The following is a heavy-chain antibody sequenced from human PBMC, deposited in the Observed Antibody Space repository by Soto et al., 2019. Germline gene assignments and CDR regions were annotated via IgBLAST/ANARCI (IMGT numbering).Heavy chain of an antibody. D-gene: IGHD6-13*01. Sequence: GGSLRLSCTAAGFTFSSHAMTWVRQAPGKGLEWVSGLSDSGGSTYYADSVKGRFTISRDNSMNTLYLQMNTLRAEDTAVYYCAKVSSSWYSGFFDLWGQGTLVTVSS. V-gene: IGHV3-23*01. CDR1: GFTFSSHA. CDR2: LSDSGGST. CDR3: AKVSSSWYSGFFDL. J-gene: IGHJ4*02.